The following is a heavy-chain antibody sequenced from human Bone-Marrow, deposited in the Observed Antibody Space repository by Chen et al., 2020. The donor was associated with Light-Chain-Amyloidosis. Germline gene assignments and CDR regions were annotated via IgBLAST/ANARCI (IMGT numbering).Heavy chain of an antibody. Sequence: QVQLVESGGGVVQPGRSLRLSCAASGFTFSSYGMHWVRQAPGKGLEWVAVISYDGSNKYYADSGKGRFTISRDNSKNTLYLQMNSLRAEDTAVYYCAKGSGITGTFYYYYYGMDVWGQGTTVTVSS. CDR3: AKGSGITGTFYYYYYGMDV. J-gene: IGHJ6*02. V-gene: IGHV3-30*18. CDR1: GFTFSSYG. D-gene: IGHD1-20*01. CDR2: ISYDGSNK.